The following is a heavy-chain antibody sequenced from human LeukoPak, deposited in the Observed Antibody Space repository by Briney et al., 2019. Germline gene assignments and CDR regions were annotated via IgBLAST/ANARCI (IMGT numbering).Heavy chain of an antibody. V-gene: IGHV4-61*01. Sequence: PSETLSLTCTVSGGSVTSGTYYWSWIRQPPGKGLEWLGYIYYSGSTNYNPSLKSRVTISVDTSKNQFSLKLSSVTAADTAVYYCAREVPWRLDYWGQGTLVTVSS. J-gene: IGHJ4*02. CDR1: GGSVTSGTYY. CDR3: AREVPWRLDY. CDR2: IYYSGST. D-gene: IGHD1-1*01.